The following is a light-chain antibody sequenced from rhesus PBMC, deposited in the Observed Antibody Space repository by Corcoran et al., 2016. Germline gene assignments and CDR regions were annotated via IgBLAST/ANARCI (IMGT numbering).Light chain of an antibody. CDR2: SAS. CDR3: QQYYSDPRT. Sequence: DIQMTQSPSSLSASVGDTVTITCRASKSISSSLAWYQQKPGQAPKLLIYSASSLQSGVYSWFSGSKSGTDCTITISSLQPEDIASYYCQQYYSDPRTFGQGTKVEIK. CDR1: KSISSS. V-gene: IGKV1-46*01. J-gene: IGKJ1*01.